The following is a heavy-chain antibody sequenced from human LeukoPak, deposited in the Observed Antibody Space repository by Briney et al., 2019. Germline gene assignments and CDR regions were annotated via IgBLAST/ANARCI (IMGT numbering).Heavy chain of an antibody. Sequence: SETLSLTCAVYGGSFSGYCWSWIRQPPGRGLEWIGEINHSGSTNYNPSLKSRVTISVDTSKNQFSLKLSSVTAADTAVYYCARGLRVTMVRGVPGVHLYFDYWGQGTLVTVSS. J-gene: IGHJ4*02. D-gene: IGHD3-10*01. CDR2: INHSGST. CDR1: GGSFSGYC. CDR3: ARGLRVTMVRGVPGVHLYFDY. V-gene: IGHV4-34*01.